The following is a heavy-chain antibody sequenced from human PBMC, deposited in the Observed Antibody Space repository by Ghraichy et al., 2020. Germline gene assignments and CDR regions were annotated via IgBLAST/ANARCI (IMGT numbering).Heavy chain of an antibody. CDR1: GFTFGDYA. Sequence: GGSLRLSCTASGFTFGDYAMSWFRQAPGKGLEWVGFIRSKAYGGTTEYAASVKGRFTISRDDSKSIAYLQMNSLKTEDTAVYYCTRDFPATTVTTPTPFDYWGQGTLVTVSS. CDR2: IRSKAYGGTT. D-gene: IGHD4-17*01. CDR3: TRDFPATTVTTPTPFDY. V-gene: IGHV3-49*03. J-gene: IGHJ4*02.